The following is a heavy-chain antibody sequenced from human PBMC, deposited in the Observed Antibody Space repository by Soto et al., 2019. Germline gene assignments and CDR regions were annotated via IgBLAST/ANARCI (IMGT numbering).Heavy chain of an antibody. V-gene: IGHV3-64D*06. CDR3: VKEVPVAGATFDH. Sequence: GGSLRLSCSASGFTFSTYSMHWVRQAPGKGLEYVSGVSANGNSTYYAASVKGRFTISRDNSKNTLFLQMSSLRAEDTAVYYCVKEVPVAGATFDHWGQGTLVTVSS. J-gene: IGHJ4*02. D-gene: IGHD6-19*01. CDR2: VSANGNST. CDR1: GFTFSTYS.